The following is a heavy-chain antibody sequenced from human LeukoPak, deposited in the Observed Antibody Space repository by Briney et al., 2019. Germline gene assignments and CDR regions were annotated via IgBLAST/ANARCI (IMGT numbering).Heavy chain of an antibody. CDR3: ARGSYYYDSSGYLVYFDY. CDR2: ISSSSSYI. Sequence: GGSLRLSCSASGFTFSIYSMNWVRQAPGKGLEWVSSISSSSSYIYYADSVKGRFTISRDNAKSSLYLQMNSLRAEDTAVYYCARGSYYYDSSGYLVYFDYWGQGTLVTVSS. CDR1: GFTFSIYS. D-gene: IGHD3-22*01. V-gene: IGHV3-21*01. J-gene: IGHJ4*02.